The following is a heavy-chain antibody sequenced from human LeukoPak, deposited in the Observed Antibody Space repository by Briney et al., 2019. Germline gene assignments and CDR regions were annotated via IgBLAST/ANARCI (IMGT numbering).Heavy chain of an antibody. CDR1: GGSISSGTYY. CDR2: IYHSGRT. Sequence: SETLSLTCTVSGGSISSGTYYWGWIRQPPGKGLEWIGTIYHSGRTFDNPSLKSRVAMSLDKSKNQFSLNLSSVTATDTALFYCARLSWLREGFDYWGQGALVTVSS. J-gene: IGHJ4*02. D-gene: IGHD3-10*01. CDR3: ARLSWLREGFDY. V-gene: IGHV4-39*01.